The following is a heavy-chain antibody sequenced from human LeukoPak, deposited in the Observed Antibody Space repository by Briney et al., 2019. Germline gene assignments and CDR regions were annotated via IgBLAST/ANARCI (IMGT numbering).Heavy chain of an antibody. D-gene: IGHD3-10*01. CDR1: GYTFTGYY. V-gene: IGHV1-2*02. CDR3: ARGVTYYGSGKTDY. CDR2: INPNSGGT. Sequence: ASVKVSCKASGYTFTGYYMHWVRQAPGQGLEWMGWINPNSGGTNYAQKFQGRVTMTRDTSISTAYMELSRLRSDDTAVYYCARGVTYYGSGKTDYWGQGTLVTVPS. J-gene: IGHJ4*02.